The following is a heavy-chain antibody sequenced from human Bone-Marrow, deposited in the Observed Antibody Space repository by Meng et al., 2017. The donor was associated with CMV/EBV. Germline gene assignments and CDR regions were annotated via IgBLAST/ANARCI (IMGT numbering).Heavy chain of an antibody. CDR2: ISGSGGST. D-gene: IGHD3-3*01. V-gene: IGHV3-23*01. CDR1: GFTFSSYA. J-gene: IGHJ4*02. CDR3: AKKGAGIFGVVIIVTRFDY. Sequence: GESLKISCAASGFTFSSYAMSWVRQAPGKGLEWVSAISGSGGSTYYADSVEGRFTISRDNSKNTLYLQMNSLRAEDTAVYYCAKKGAGIFGVVIIVTRFDYWGQGTLVTVSS.